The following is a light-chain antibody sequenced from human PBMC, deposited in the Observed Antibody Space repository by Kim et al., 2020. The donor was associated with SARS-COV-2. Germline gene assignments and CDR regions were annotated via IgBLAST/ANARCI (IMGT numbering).Light chain of an antibody. Sequence: SPGERATLSCRASQSISHHLAWYQQKRGQAPRLLIYDASNRATGIPARFSGSGSGTHFNLTISSLEPEDSAVYYCQQRFDWPPLTFGGGTKVDIK. V-gene: IGKV3-11*01. CDR2: DAS. J-gene: IGKJ4*01. CDR3: QQRFDWPPLT. CDR1: QSISHH.